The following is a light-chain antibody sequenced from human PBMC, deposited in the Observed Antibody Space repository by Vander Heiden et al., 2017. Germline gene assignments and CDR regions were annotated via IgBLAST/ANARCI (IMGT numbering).Light chain of an antibody. J-gene: IGLJ2*01. CDR1: ALPKKY. V-gene: IGLV3-10*01. CDR3: YSTDSSGNRV. CDR2: EES. Sequence: SYELTQPPSVSVSPGQTARITCSGDALPKKYAYWYQQKSGQAPVLVIYEESKRPSGIPEGFSGFSSGTMATLTIRGAQVEDEADYYCYSTDSSGNRVFGGGTKLTGL.